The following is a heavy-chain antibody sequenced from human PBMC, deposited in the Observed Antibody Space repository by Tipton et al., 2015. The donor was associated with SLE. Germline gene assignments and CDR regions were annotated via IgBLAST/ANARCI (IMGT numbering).Heavy chain of an antibody. CDR1: GGSVSSVYYH. Sequence: TLSLTCTVSGGSVSSVYYHWGWIRQTPGKGLQWIGSIYYTGSTYYNPSLKSRVTIFVDSSKNQFSLKLTSVTAADTAVYYCTRGDSTGLDVFAIWGQGTMVTVSS. V-gene: IGHV4-39*01. D-gene: IGHD2-8*02. J-gene: IGHJ3*02. CDR2: IYYTGST. CDR3: TRGDSTGLDVFAI.